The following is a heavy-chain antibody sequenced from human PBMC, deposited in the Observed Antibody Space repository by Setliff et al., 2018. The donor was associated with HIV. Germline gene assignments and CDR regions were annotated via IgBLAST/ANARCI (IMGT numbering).Heavy chain of an antibody. J-gene: IGHJ5*02. CDR1: GYTFTSYY. CDR3: ARDHLDYNFWDEVLGNWFDP. Sequence: ASVKVSCKASGYTFTSYYMHWVRQAPGQGLEWMGIINPSGGSTSYAQKFQGRVTITADESTSTAYMELSSLRSEDTAVYYCARDHLDYNFWDEVLGNWFDPWGQGTLVTVSS. V-gene: IGHV1-46*01. D-gene: IGHD3-3*01. CDR2: INPSGGST.